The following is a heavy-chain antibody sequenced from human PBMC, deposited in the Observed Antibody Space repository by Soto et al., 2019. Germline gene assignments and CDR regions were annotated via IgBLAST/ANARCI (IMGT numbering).Heavy chain of an antibody. Sequence: SETLSLTCTVSGGSISSGDYYWSWIRQPPGKGLEWIGYIYYSGSTYYNPSLKSRVTISVDTSKNQFSLKLSSVTAADTAVYYCARVVIADCSGASCYESYFDYWGQGTLVTVS. J-gene: IGHJ4*02. CDR3: ARVVIADCSGASCYESYFDY. CDR1: GGSISSGDYY. V-gene: IGHV4-30-4*01. D-gene: IGHD2-15*01. CDR2: IYYSGST.